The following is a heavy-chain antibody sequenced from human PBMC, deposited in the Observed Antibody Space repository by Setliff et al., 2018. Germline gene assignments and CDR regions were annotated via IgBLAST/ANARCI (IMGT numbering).Heavy chain of an antibody. CDR3: AGDRAGYYYGSGSYYLFDY. D-gene: IGHD3-10*01. J-gene: IGHJ4*02. Sequence: PGGSLRLSCAASGFTVSSNYMSWVRQAPGKGLEWVANIKQDGSEKYYVDSVKGRFTISRDNAKNSLYLQMKNLRAEDPAVYYCAGDRAGYYYGSGSYYLFDYWGQGTLVTVSS. CDR1: GFTVSSNY. V-gene: IGHV3-7*01. CDR2: IKQDGSEK.